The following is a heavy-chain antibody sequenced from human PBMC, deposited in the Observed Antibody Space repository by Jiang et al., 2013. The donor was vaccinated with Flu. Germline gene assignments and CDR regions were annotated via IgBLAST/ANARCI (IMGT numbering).Heavy chain of an antibody. Sequence: SSVKVSCKASGGTFSSYAISWVRQAPGQGLEWMGGIIPIFGTANYAQKFQGRVTITADESTSTAYMELSSLRSEDTAVYYCARPPEAPMTTDAFDIWGQGTMVTVSS. CDR1: GGTFSSYA. CDR2: IIPIFGTA. CDR3: ARPPEAPMTTDAFDI. V-gene: IGHV1-69*01. D-gene: IGHD4-11*01. J-gene: IGHJ3*02.